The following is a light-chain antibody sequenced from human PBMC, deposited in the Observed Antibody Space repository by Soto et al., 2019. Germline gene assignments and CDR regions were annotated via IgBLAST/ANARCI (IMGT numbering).Light chain of an antibody. CDR3: MQALQTQVT. Sequence: DIVTTQSPLSLPVTPGEPASISCRSSQSLLHSNGYNYLDWYLQKPGQSPQLLIYLGSNRASGVPDRFSGSGSGTDFTLKISRVEVEDVGVYYCMQALQTQVTFGGGTKVEIK. V-gene: IGKV2-28*01. CDR1: QSLLHSNGYNY. CDR2: LGS. J-gene: IGKJ4*01.